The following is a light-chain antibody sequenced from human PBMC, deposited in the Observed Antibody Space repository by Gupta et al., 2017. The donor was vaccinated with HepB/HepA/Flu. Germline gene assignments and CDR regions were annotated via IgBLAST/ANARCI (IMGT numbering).Light chain of an antibody. CDR1: DNDIGYYNY. CDR3: CSYAGSYTYV. V-gene: IGLV2-11*01. Sequence: QSALTQPRSVSGSPGQSVTISCTGTDNDIGYYNYVSWYQHHPGKAPKLMISDVTDRPSGVPDRFSGSKSGNTASLTISGLQADDEADYYCCSYAGSYTYVFGTGSKVTGL. CDR2: DVT. J-gene: IGLJ1*01.